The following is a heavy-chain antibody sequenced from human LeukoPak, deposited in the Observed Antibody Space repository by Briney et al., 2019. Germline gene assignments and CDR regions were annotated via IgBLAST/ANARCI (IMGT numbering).Heavy chain of an antibody. D-gene: IGHD3-9*01. J-gene: IGHJ5*02. CDR3: ARDTNYDTLTGYSRWFDP. CDR2: IYYSGST. V-gene: IGHV4-39*07. Sequence: SETLSLTCTVSGGSIISSSYYWGWIRQPPGKGLEWIGSIYYSGSTNYNPSLKSRVTISVDTSKNQFSLKLSSVTAADTAVYYCARDTNYDTLTGYSRWFDPWGQGTLVTVSS. CDR1: GGSIISSSYY.